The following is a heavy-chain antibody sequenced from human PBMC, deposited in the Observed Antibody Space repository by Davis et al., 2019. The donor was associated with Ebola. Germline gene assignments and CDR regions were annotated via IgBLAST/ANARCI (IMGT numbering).Heavy chain of an antibody. CDR3: AKEAFYGDYVRFRTGTFDP. CDR1: GFTFSSYS. Sequence: GESLKISCAASGFTFSSYSMNWVRQAPGKGLEWVSSISSSSSYIYYADSVKGRFTISRDNSKNTLYLQMNSLRAEDTAVYYCAKEAFYGDYVRFRTGTFDPWGQGTLVTVSS. D-gene: IGHD4-17*01. CDR2: ISSSSSYI. V-gene: IGHV3-21*04. J-gene: IGHJ5*02.